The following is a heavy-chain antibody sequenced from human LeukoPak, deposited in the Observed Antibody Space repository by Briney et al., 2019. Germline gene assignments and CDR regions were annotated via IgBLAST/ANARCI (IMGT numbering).Heavy chain of an antibody. D-gene: IGHD5-18*01. CDR1: GFTFSSYW. CDR2: INSDGSST. Sequence: GGSLRLSCAASGFTFSSYWMHWVRQAPGKGLIWVSRINSDGSSTSYADSVKGRFTISRDNAKNTLYLQMNSLRAEDTAVYYCALPLTDTAMVDYWGQGTLVTVSS. V-gene: IGHV3-74*01. J-gene: IGHJ4*02. CDR3: ALPLTDTAMVDY.